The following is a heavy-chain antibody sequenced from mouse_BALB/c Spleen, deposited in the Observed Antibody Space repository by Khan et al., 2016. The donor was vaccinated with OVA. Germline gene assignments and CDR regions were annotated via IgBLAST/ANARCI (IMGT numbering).Heavy chain of an antibody. CDR3: SRSGYGSFAY. D-gene: IGHD2-2*01. Sequence: QVQLKQSGAELVTPGASVRLSCKASGYTFTSYYLYWVKQRPGQGLEWIGDINPNNGGTNFNEKFKNKATLTVDKSSSTAYIQLNSLPSVDSAVYYCSRSGYGSFAYWGQGTLVTVSA. CDR1: GYTFTSYY. J-gene: IGHJ3*01. CDR2: INPNNGGT. V-gene: IGHV1S81*02.